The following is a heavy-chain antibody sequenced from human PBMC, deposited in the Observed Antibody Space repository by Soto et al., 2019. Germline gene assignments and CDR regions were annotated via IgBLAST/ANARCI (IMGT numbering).Heavy chain of an antibody. CDR3: ARGLATLPVFAFDI. J-gene: IGHJ3*02. CDR1: GISLSTSGVG. CDR2: VYWNDDK. V-gene: IGHV2-5*01. D-gene: IGHD1-1*01. Sequence: GSGPTLVNPTQSLTLTCTLSGISLSTSGVGLGWIRQTPGKALEWLALVYWNDDKHYSPSLKSRLTITKDTSKNQATLTMTNMDPVDTATYFCARGLATLPVFAFDIWGQGTVVTVSS.